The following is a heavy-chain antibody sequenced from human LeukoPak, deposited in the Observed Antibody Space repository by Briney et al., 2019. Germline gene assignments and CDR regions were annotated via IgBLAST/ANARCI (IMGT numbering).Heavy chain of an antibody. CDR3: ARGGDYYGSGTLLYYYYMDV. J-gene: IGHJ6*03. V-gene: IGHV3-21*01. CDR2: ISSSTSYI. D-gene: IGHD3-10*01. CDR1: GFTFSSYT. Sequence: GGSLRLSCAASGFTFSSYTINWVRQAPGKGLEWVSSISSSTSYIYYADSVKGRLTISRDNAKTSLYLQMNSLRAEDTAVYYCARGGDYYGSGTLLYYYYMDVWGKGTTVTVSS.